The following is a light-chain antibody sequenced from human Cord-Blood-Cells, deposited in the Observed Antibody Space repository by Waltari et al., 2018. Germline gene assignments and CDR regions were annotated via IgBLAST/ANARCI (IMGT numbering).Light chain of an antibody. V-gene: IGLV2-14*01. CDR3: SSYTSSSFYV. Sequence: QSALTQPASVSGSPGQSITISCTGTSSDVGGYNYVSWYHQHPGKAPKLMIYEVSNRPSGVSNRFSGSKSGNTASLTISGLQAEDEADYYCSSYTSSSFYVFGTGTKVTVL. CDR1: SSDVGGYNY. J-gene: IGLJ1*01. CDR2: EVS.